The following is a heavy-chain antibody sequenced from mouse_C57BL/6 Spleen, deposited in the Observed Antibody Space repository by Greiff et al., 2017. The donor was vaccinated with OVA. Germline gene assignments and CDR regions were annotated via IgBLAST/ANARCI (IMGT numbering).Heavy chain of an antibody. D-gene: IGHD1-1*01. J-gene: IGHJ4*01. Sequence: QVHVKQSGPGLVQPSQSLSITCTVSGFSLTSYGVHWVRQSPGKGLEWLGVIWSGGSTDYNAAFISRLSISKDNSKSQVFFKMNSLQADDTAIYYCARNEGITTVVGYAMDYWGQGTSVTVSS. V-gene: IGHV2-2*01. CDR2: IWSGGST. CDR3: ARNEGITTVVGYAMDY. CDR1: GFSLTSYG.